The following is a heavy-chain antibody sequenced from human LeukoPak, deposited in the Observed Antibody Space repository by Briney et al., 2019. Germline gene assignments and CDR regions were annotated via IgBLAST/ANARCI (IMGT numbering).Heavy chain of an antibody. Sequence: SETLSLTCTVSGGSISSHYWSWIRQPPGEGLEWIGYIYYSGSTNYNPSLKSRVTISVDTSKNQFSLKLSSVTAADTAVYYCARGLSSSDLYYFDYWGQGTLVTVSS. CDR3: ARGLSSSDLYYFDY. J-gene: IGHJ4*02. CDR2: IYYSGST. V-gene: IGHV4-59*11. CDR1: GGSISSHY. D-gene: IGHD6-6*01.